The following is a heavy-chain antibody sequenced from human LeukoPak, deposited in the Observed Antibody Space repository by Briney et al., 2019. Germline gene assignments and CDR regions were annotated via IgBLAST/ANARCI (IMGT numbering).Heavy chain of an antibody. CDR1: GFTFDDYA. CDR2: ISWNSGSI. J-gene: IGHJ4*02. V-gene: IGHV3-9*01. Sequence: GGSLRLSCAASGFTFDDYAMHWVRQAPGKGLEWVSGISWNSGSIGYADSVKGRFTISRDNAKNSLYLQMNSLRAEDTALYYCAKDISGSPIFPFDYWGQGTLVTVSS. D-gene: IGHD3-10*01. CDR3: AKDISGSPIFPFDY.